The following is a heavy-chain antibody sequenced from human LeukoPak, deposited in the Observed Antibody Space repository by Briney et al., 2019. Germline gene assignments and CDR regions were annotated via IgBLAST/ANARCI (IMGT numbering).Heavy chain of an antibody. D-gene: IGHD3-10*01. Sequence: ASVKVSCKASGYTFSNYYMHWVRQAPGQGLEWMGRINPNSGGTNYAQKFQGRVTMTRDTSISTAYMELSRLRSDDTAVYYCARSWFGEFPTDYWGQGTLVTVSS. J-gene: IGHJ4*02. V-gene: IGHV1-2*06. CDR1: GYTFSNYY. CDR3: ARSWFGEFPTDY. CDR2: INPNSGGT.